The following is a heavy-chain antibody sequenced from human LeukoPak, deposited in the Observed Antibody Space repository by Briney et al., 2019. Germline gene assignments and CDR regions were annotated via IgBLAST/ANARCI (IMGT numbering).Heavy chain of an antibody. V-gene: IGHV3-30*02. CDR3: AKNVMVRRDIDY. J-gene: IGHJ4*02. CDR2: IRYDGSNK. Sequence: PGGSLSLFCTASGFTFSSYGVHWVRQAPGKGLEWVAFIRYDGSNKYYADSVKGRFTISRDNSKNTLYLQMNSLRVEDTAIYYCAKNVMVRRDIDYWGQGTLVTVSS. CDR1: GFTFSSYG. D-gene: IGHD5-18*01.